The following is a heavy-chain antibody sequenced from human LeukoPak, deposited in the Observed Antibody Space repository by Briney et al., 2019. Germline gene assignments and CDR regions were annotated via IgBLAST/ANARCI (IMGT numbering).Heavy chain of an antibody. J-gene: IGHJ4*02. CDR2: ISSSSSYI. V-gene: IGHV3-21*04. D-gene: IGHD4-23*01. Sequence: PGGSLRLSCAASGFTFSSYSMNWVRQAPGKGLEWVSSISSSSSYIYYADSVKGRFTISRHNSKNTLYLQMNSLRAEDAAVYYCARDDYGGNDYWGQGTLVTVSS. CDR1: GFTFSSYS. CDR3: ARDDYGGNDY.